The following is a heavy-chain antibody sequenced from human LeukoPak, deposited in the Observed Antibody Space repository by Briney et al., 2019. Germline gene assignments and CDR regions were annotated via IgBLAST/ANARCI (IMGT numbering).Heavy chain of an antibody. Sequence: ASVKVSCKASGFTFTSSAMQWVRQARGQRLEWIGWIVVGSGNTNYAQKFQERVTITRDMSTSTAYMELSSLRSEDTAVYYCAAPLDSSGYYHAFDIWGQGTMVTVSS. V-gene: IGHV1-58*02. CDR1: GFTFTSSA. CDR2: IVVGSGNT. J-gene: IGHJ3*02. CDR3: AAPLDSSGYYHAFDI. D-gene: IGHD3-22*01.